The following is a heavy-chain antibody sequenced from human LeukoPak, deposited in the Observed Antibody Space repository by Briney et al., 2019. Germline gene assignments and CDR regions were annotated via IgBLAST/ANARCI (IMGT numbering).Heavy chain of an antibody. J-gene: IGHJ5*02. CDR2: IYYSGST. CDR1: GGSISSSSYY. D-gene: IGHD3-22*01. Sequence: SETLSLTCTVSGGSISSSSYYWGWLRQPPGKGLEWIGSIYYSGSTYYNPSLKSRVTISVDRSKNQFSLKLSSVTAADTAVYYCARTSVAYDSSGYYYRWFDPWGQGTLVTVSS. CDR3: ARTSVAYDSSGYYYRWFDP. V-gene: IGHV4-39*07.